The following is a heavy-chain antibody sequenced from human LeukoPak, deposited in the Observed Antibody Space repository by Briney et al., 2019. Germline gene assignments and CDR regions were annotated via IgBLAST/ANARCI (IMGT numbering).Heavy chain of an antibody. J-gene: IGHJ4*02. CDR3: ASLGPYYFDY. D-gene: IGHD3-10*01. Sequence: GRSLRLSCAASGFTFSSYGMHWVRQAPGKGLEWVVVIWYDGSNKYYADSVKGRFTISRDNSKNTLYLQMNSLRAEDTAVYYCASLGPYYFDYWGQGTLVTVSS. CDR2: IWYDGSNK. V-gene: IGHV3-33*01. CDR1: GFTFSSYG.